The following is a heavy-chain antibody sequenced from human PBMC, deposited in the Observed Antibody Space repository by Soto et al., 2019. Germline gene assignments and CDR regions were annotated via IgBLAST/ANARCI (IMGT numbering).Heavy chain of an antibody. CDR3: VRAYYYDSSGYYPVDN. D-gene: IGHD3-22*01. V-gene: IGHV1-18*01. J-gene: IGHJ4*02. CDR1: GYTFTNYG. CDR2: ISAYNGNT. Sequence: QVQLVQSGAEVKKPGASVKVSCKASGYTFTNYGISWVRQAPGQGLEWMGWISAYNGNTKYAQNLQGRVTMTTDTSTNTAYMELRSLRSDDTAVYYCVRAYYYDSSGYYPVDNWGQGTLVTVSS.